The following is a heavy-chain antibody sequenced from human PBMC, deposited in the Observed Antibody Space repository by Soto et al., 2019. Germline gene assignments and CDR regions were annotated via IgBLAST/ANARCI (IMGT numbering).Heavy chain of an antibody. CDR2: HFPIFATP. CDR1: GGTFSSYA. Sequence: SLKVTCKASGGTFSSYAISWVPTAPGQGLEWMGWHFPIFATPNYAQKFPGRLTITADESTSTDYMELSRVRSEDTAVYYCARSITGATPALDNWGQGTMVTVSS. V-gene: IGHV1-69*13. D-gene: IGHD1-20*01. CDR3: ARSITGATPALDN. J-gene: IGHJ3*02.